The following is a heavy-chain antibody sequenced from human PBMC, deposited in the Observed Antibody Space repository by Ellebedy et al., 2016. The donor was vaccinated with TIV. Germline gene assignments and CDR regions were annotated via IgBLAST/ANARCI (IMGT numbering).Heavy chain of an antibody. CDR3: ARGVYYGSGSYPYFDY. CDR1: GGSISSGGYY. CDR2: IYYSGST. V-gene: IGHV4-31*03. J-gene: IGHJ4*02. Sequence: SETLSLTXTVSGGSISSGGYYWSWIRQHPGKGLEWIGYIYYSGSTYYNPSLKSRVTISVDTSKNQFSLKLSSVTAADTAVYYCARGVYYGSGSYPYFDYWGQGTLVTVSS. D-gene: IGHD3-10*01.